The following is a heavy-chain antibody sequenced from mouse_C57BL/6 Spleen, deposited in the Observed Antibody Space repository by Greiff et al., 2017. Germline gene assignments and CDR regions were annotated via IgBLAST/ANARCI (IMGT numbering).Heavy chain of an antibody. CDR2: IYPRDGST. V-gene: IGHV1-78*01. Sequence: VQLQQSDAELVKPGASVKISRKVSGYTFTDHTIHWMQQRPEQGLEWIGYIYPRDGSTKYNEKFKGKATLTADKSSSTAYMQLNSLTSEDSAVYFCARSGDYYGSSYGFAYWGQGTLVTVSA. CDR3: ARSGDYYGSSYGFAY. J-gene: IGHJ3*01. D-gene: IGHD1-1*01. CDR1: GYTFTDHT.